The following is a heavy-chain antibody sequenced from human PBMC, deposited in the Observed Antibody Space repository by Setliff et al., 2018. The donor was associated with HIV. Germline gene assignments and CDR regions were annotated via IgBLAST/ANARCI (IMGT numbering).Heavy chain of an antibody. CDR1: GFSFSSYG. D-gene: IGHD3-10*01. V-gene: IGHV3-30*03. J-gene: IGHJ5*02. CDR2: ISYDGSNK. CDR3: ARVTPTMIRGGPRWFDP. Sequence: LRLSCAASGFSFSSYGMHWVRQAPGKGLEWVAVISYDGSNKYYADSVKGRFTISRDSSKNTLYLQMNSLRAEDTAVYYCARVTPTMIRGGPRWFDPWGQGTLVTVSS.